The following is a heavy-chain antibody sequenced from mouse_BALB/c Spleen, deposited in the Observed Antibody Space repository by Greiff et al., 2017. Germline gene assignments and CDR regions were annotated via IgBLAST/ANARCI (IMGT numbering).Heavy chain of an antibody. D-gene: IGHD4-1*01. Sequence: EVKVVESGGGLVQPGGSLKLSCAASGFTFSSYGMSWVRQTPDKRLELVATINSNGGSTYYPDSVKGRFTISRDNAKNTLYLQMSSLKSEDTAMYYCARDSNWDRGWYFDVWGAGTTVTVSS. J-gene: IGHJ1*01. CDR3: ARDSNWDRGWYFDV. CDR2: INSNGGST. CDR1: GFTFSSYG. V-gene: IGHV5-6-3*01.